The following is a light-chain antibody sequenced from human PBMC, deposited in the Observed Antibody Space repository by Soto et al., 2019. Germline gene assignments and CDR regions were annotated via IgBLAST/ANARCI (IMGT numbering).Light chain of an antibody. CDR1: QTVDNRY. CDR3: QQYSSLPHT. V-gene: IGKV3-20*01. CDR2: GIS. Sequence: ESVLTQSPGTLSLSPGERATLSCRASQTVDNRYFAWYQQKPGQAPTLLIYGISNTATGVPDRFSGSGSGTDFTLTISRLEPDDFVVYYCQQYSSLPHTFGQGTKLEVK. J-gene: IGKJ2*01.